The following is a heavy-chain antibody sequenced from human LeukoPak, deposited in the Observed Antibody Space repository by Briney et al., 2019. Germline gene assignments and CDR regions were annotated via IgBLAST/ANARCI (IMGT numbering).Heavy chain of an antibody. CDR3: ARGGFHHGFDI. D-gene: IGHD1-14*01. CDR2: IDNDGSDT. CDR1: GFTFSSYW. J-gene: IGHJ3*02. V-gene: IGHV3-74*01. Sequence: GGSLRLSCAASGFTFSSYWIHWVRQAPGKGLAWVSRIDNDGSDTIFADSVKGRFTLSRDNAKITVYLQMNSLRAEDTAVYYCARGGFHHGFDIWGQGTMVTVS.